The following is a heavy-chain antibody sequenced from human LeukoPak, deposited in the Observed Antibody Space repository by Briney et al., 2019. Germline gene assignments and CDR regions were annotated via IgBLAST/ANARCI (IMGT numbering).Heavy chain of an antibody. Sequence: GGSLRLSCAASGFTFSSYGMHWVRQAPGKGLEWVAVIWYDGSNKYYADSVKGRFTISRDNSKNTLYLQMNSLRAEDTAVYYCARGGAVVVVAATGDFDYWGQGTLVTVSS. J-gene: IGHJ4*02. CDR3: ARGGAVVVVAATGDFDY. CDR2: IWYDGSNK. D-gene: IGHD2-15*01. CDR1: GFTFSSYG. V-gene: IGHV3-33*01.